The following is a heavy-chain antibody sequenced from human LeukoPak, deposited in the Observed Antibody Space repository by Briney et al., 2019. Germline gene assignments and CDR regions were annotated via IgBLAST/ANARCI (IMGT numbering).Heavy chain of an antibody. V-gene: IGHV3-11*01. CDR1: GFTFSDYY. CDR3: ARDREQWLVRGWFDP. D-gene: IGHD6-19*01. Sequence: GGSLRLSCAASGFTFSDYYMSWIRQSPGKGLEWVSYISSSGSTIYYADSVKGRFTISRDNAKNSLYLQMNSLRAEDTAVYYCARDREQWLVRGWFDPWGQGTLVTVSS. J-gene: IGHJ5*02. CDR2: ISSSGSTI.